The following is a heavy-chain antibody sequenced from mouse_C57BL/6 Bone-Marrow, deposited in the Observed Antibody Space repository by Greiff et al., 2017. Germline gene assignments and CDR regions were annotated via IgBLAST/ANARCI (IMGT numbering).Heavy chain of an antibody. D-gene: IGHD1-1*01. CDR3: ARPGGGTTVRSYAMDY. J-gene: IGHJ4*01. Sequence: EVMLVESGGGLVKPGGSLKLSCAASGFTFSDYGMHWVRQAPEKGLEWVAYISSGSSTIYYADTVKGRFTISRDNAKNTLFLQMTSLRSEDTAMYYCARPGGGTTVRSYAMDYWGQGTSVTVSS. CDR2: ISSGSSTI. V-gene: IGHV5-17*01. CDR1: GFTFSDYG.